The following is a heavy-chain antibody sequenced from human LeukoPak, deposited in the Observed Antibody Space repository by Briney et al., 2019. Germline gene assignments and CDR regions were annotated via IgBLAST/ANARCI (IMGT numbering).Heavy chain of an antibody. CDR1: GYPFTGYY. CDR3: ARALQGRPSDFDY. J-gene: IGHJ4*02. CDR2: INPNSGFT. D-gene: IGHD1-26*01. Sequence: ASVKVSCKASGYPFTGYYLHWVRQAPGQGLEWMGWINPNSGFTNYAQKFQGRVTMTRDTSISTAYMELSRLRSDDTAVYYCARALQGRPSDFDYWGQGTLVTVSS. V-gene: IGHV1-2*02.